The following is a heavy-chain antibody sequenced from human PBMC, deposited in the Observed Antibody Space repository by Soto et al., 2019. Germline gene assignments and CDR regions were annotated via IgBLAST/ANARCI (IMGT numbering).Heavy chain of an antibody. Sequence: GGSLRLSCAASGVTFNGYPMHWVRQAPGKGLEWVGDISYDGIKKHYADSVKGRFTISRDNAKNTLYVEMDSLTTEDTGVYYCARSIAPKISRLIDIWGQGTLVTVSS. J-gene: IGHJ4*02. CDR3: ARSIAPKISRLIDI. CDR2: ISYDGIKK. D-gene: IGHD3-3*01. V-gene: IGHV3-30-3*01. CDR1: GVTFNGYP.